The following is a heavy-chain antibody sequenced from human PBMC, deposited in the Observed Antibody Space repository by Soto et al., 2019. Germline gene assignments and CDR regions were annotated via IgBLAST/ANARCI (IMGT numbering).Heavy chain of an antibody. CDR2: ISSATNYI. CDR3: ARESEDLTSNFDY. V-gene: IGHV3-21*06. Sequence: LVVSLGLSCASSGGTFTMYRMNWVRPAPGKGLEWVSSISSATNYIYYGDSMKGRFTISRDNAKNSLYLEMNSLRAEDTAVYYCARESEDLTSNFDYWGQGPLVT. J-gene: IGHJ4*02. CDR1: GGTFTMYR.